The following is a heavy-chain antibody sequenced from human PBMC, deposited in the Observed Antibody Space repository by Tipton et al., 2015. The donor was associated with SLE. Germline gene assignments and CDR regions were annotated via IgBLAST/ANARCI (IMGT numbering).Heavy chain of an antibody. Sequence: TLSLTCTVSGASIRSHYWSWIRQPPGKGREWIGFVYTSGNTKYNSSFKSRVTISLDTSKNQISLRMTSVTAADTAVYFCARPSGSGWYYLDSWGQGTLVTVSS. D-gene: IGHD6-19*01. CDR2: VYTSGNT. CDR1: GASIRSHY. V-gene: IGHV4-4*08. J-gene: IGHJ4*02. CDR3: ARPSGSGWYYLDS.